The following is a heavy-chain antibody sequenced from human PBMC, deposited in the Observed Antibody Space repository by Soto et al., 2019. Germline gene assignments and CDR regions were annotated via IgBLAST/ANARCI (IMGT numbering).Heavy chain of an antibody. J-gene: IGHJ6*02. D-gene: IGHD2-2*02. CDR3: AREYTAWPLAYGLDV. CDR1: GFTFSTYS. V-gene: IGHV3-21*01. CDR2: ISSRSDI. Sequence: GSLRLSCVGSGFTFSTYSINWVHQAPGKGLEWVSSISSRSDIYYADSVKGRFTISRDNAKNSVSLQMNSLRAEDTAVYYCAREYTAWPLAYGLDVWGQGTTVTVSS.